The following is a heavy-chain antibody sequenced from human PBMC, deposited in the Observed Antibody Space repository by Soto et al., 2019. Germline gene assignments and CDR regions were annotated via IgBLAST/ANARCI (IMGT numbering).Heavy chain of an antibody. CDR2: ISSSGSTI. Sequence: EVQLVESGGGLVQPGGSLRLSCAASGFTFSDYSMNWVRQAPGKGLEWVSYISSSGSTIYYADSVKGRFTLSRDNAKHSLYLQMNSLRDEDTAVYYCARFHYGDSPGWGQGTLVIVSS. CDR1: GFTFSDYS. CDR3: ARFHYGDSPG. D-gene: IGHD4-17*01. J-gene: IGHJ4*02. V-gene: IGHV3-48*02.